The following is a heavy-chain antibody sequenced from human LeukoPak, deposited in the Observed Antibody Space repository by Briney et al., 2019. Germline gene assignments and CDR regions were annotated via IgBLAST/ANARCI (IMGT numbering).Heavy chain of an antibody. CDR2: IYHSGST. CDR1: GGSISSSNW. Sequence: PSETLSLTCAVSGGSISSSNWWSWVRQPPGKGLEWIGEIYHSGSTNYNPSLKSRVTISVDKSKNQFSLKLSSVTAADTAVYYCARYYYDSSGYPPYYFDYWGQGTLVTVSS. D-gene: IGHD3-22*01. J-gene: IGHJ4*02. CDR3: ARYYYDSSGYPPYYFDY. V-gene: IGHV4-4*02.